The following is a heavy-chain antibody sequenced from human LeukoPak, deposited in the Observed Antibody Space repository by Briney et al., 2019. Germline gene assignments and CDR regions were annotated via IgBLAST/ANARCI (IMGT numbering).Heavy chain of an antibody. D-gene: IGHD5-12*01. Sequence: PGGSLTLSCAASGFTFSSYEMNWVRQAPGKGLEWVSYISSSDSSTCYADSVKGRFTISRDNAKNSLSLQMNSLRVEDTAVYYCARDKYSGFVFDCWGQGTLVTVSS. J-gene: IGHJ4*02. CDR2: ISSSDSST. V-gene: IGHV3-48*03. CDR1: GFTFSSYE. CDR3: ARDKYSGFVFDC.